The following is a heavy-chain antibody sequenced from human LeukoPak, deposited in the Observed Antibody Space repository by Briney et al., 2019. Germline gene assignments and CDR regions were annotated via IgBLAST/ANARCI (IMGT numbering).Heavy chain of an antibody. CDR2: IYYSGST. CDR3: ARSGYSYGRDYYYYYGMDV. CDR1: GGSISSGGYY. J-gene: IGHJ6*02. Sequence: KPSETLSLTCTVSGGSISSGGYYWSWIRQHPGKGLEWIGHIYYSGSTYYNPSLKSRVTISVDTSKNQFSLKLSSVTAADTAVYYCARSGYSYGRDYYYYYGMDVWGQGTTVTVSS. D-gene: IGHD5-18*01. V-gene: IGHV4-31*03.